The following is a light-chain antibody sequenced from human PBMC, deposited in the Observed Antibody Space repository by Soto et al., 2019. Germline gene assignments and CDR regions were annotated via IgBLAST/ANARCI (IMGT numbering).Light chain of an antibody. Sequence: QSVLTQPPSASGTPGQRVTISCSGGSPNIGSNTVNWYQHLAGTAPKVLIYSNNQRPSGVPDRFSASKSGTSASLAISGLQSEDEGDYYCATWDDTLNGLWVFGGGTKLTVL. CDR1: SPNIGSNT. J-gene: IGLJ3*02. V-gene: IGLV1-44*01. CDR2: SNN. CDR3: ATWDDTLNGLWV.